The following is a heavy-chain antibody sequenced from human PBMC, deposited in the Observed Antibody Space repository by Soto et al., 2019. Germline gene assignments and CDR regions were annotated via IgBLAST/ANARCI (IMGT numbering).Heavy chain of an antibody. D-gene: IGHD3-22*01. CDR3: ARGSMRGYYFDAFDI. CDR2: MNPNSGKT. CDR1: GYTFTSYD. Sequence: ASVKVSCKASGYTFTSYDINWVRQATGQGLEWMGWMNPNSGKTGYAQKFQGRVTMTRNTSISKDYMELSSLRSEDTDVYYCARGSMRGYYFDAFDIWGQVTMVTVSS. J-gene: IGHJ3*02. V-gene: IGHV1-8*01.